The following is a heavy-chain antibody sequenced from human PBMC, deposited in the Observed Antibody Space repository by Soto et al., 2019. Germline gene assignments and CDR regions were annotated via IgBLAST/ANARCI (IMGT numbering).Heavy chain of an antibody. CDR2: ISSSSSYI. CDR3: ARGIGSGYDPGRYYFDY. CDR1: GFTFSSYS. Sequence: GGSLRLSCAASGFTFSSYSMNWVRQAPGKGLEWVSSISSSSSYIYYADSVKGRFTISRDNAKNSLYLQMNSLRAEDTAVYYCARGIGSGYDPGRYYFDYWGQGTLVTVSS. J-gene: IGHJ4*02. V-gene: IGHV3-21*01. D-gene: IGHD5-12*01.